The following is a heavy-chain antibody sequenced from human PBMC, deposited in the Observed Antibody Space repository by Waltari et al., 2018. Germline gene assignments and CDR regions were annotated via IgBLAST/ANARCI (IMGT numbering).Heavy chain of an antibody. Sequence: QVQLQESGPGLVKPSETLSLTCAVSGYPISSGYSWGWIRRPPGKGLEWIGSISHSGSTYYNPSLKSRVTISVDTSKNQFSLKLSSVTAADTAVYYCARHFYSGSYPIFDYWGQGTLVTVSS. CDR1: GYPISSGYS. CDR2: ISHSGST. V-gene: IGHV4-38-2*01. J-gene: IGHJ4*02. D-gene: IGHD1-26*01. CDR3: ARHFYSGSYPIFDY.